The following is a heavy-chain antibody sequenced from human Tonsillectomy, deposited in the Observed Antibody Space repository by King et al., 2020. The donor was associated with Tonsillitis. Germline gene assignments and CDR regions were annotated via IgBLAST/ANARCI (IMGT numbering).Heavy chain of an antibody. D-gene: IGHD1-26*01. Sequence: VQLVESGGGLVQPGGSLRLSCAPSGFSFSNYDMHWVRQSTGRSLEWVSSIVTAGDTYYPVSVKGRFTISRENAKNSLYLQMNSLRAEDTAVYYCVRYSGSFAFDSWGQGTLVTVSS. J-gene: IGHJ4*02. CDR2: IVTAGDT. V-gene: IGHV3-13*01. CDR1: GFSFSNYD. CDR3: VRYSGSFAFDS.